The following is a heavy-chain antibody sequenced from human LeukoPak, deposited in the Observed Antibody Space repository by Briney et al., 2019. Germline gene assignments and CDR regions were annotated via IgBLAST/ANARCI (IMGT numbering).Heavy chain of an antibody. CDR2: ISISGSTI. J-gene: IGHJ4*02. D-gene: IGHD4-23*01. CDR1: GFTFSNYE. Sequence: GGSLRLSCAASGFTFSNYEMNWVRQAPVKGLEWVSYISISGSTIYYADSVKGRFTISRDNAKNSLYLQMNSLRADDTAVYYCARGYGGGDYWGQGTLVTVSS. CDR3: ARGYGGGDY. V-gene: IGHV3-48*03.